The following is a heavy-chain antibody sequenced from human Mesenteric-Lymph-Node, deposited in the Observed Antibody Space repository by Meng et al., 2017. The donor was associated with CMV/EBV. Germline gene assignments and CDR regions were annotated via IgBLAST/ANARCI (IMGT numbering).Heavy chain of an antibody. J-gene: IGHJ4*02. V-gene: IGHV3-23*01. CDR2: ISESGETT. CDR3: VRLSDD. CDR1: GFTFRNAV. D-gene: IGHD2/OR15-2a*01. Sequence: GGPLRLSCAASGFTFRNAVMNWVRQSPVRGLEWVAEISESGETTNYADSVKGRFIISRDNFESTLYLQMNSLRVDDTAAYYCVRLSDDWGRGTLVTVSS.